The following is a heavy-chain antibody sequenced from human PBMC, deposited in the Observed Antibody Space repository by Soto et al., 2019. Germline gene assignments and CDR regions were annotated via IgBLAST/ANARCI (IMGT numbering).Heavy chain of an antibody. D-gene: IGHD3-3*01. V-gene: IGHV4-4*02. J-gene: IGHJ6*02. CDR3: AKRYDFWSGRWYGLGV. CDR2: IYHIGST. Sequence: PSETLSLTCSVSGASINSANWWVWVRQPPGEGLEWIGEIYHIGSTTYNPSLKSRATISVDKSKNQFSLIVTSVTAADTAVYYCAKRYDFWSGRWYGLGVWGQGTTVTVSS. CDR1: GASINSANW.